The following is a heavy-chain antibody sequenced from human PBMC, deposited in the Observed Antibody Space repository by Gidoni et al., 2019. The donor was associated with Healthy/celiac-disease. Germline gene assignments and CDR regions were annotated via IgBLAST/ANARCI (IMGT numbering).Heavy chain of an antibody. Sequence: QLVACVGGLVKPGGSLRLSCAASGFTFSTASIRWVRQAPGKGLEWVGRIKSKTYGGTTDYAAPVKGRFPISSDDSKHTLYLQMTSLKTEDTAVYYCTTDPITMIVVVIPLGHYWGQGTLVTVSS. CDR3: TTDPITMIVVVIPLGHY. CDR2: IKSKTYGGTT. J-gene: IGHJ4*02. V-gene: IGHV3-15*01. CDR1: GFTFSTAS. D-gene: IGHD3-22*01.